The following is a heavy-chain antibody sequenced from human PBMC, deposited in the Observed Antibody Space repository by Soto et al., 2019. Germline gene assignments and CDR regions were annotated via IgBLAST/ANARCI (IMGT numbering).Heavy chain of an antibody. V-gene: IGHV3-9*01. CDR2: ISWNSGTL. J-gene: IGHJ3*01. CDR3: AKGRTRPLELGSFGDNAFDV. D-gene: IGHD3-10*01. CDR1: DFTFDNYA. Sequence: ESGGGLVQPGRSLRLSCAASDFTFDNYAMHWGRQAPGKGLEWVSGISWNSGTLVYADSVKGRFTISRDNAKNSLFLQMNSLRPEDTALYFCAKGRTRPLELGSFGDNAFDVWGQGTMVTVSS.